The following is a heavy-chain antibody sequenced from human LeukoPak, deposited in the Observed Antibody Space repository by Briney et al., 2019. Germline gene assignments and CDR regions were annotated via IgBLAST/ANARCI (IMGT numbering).Heavy chain of an antibody. Sequence: PGGSLRLSCVASGFAFNTYVMSWVRQAPGKGLEWVAAINGGGSNTYYADSVKGRFTISRDNSKNTLYLQMNSLRAEDTAVYYCARDDYGGNSFDYWGQGTLVTVSS. CDR3: ARDDYGGNSFDY. D-gene: IGHD4-23*01. CDR2: INGGGSNT. J-gene: IGHJ4*02. V-gene: IGHV3-23*01. CDR1: GFAFNTYV.